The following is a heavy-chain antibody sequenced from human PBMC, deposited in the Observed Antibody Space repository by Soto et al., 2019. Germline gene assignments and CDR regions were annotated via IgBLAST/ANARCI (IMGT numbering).Heavy chain of an antibody. CDR2: LRPSGIAT. Sequence: EVQLLESGGGLVQPGGSLRLSCAASEFTFNTYAMAWVRLAPGRGLEYVSGLRPSGIATYYLDSVKGRFTISRDNSKNTLYLQMKSLRAEDTAIYYCVNIPRGGAYGDWYFDLWGRGTLVTVSS. D-gene: IGHD5-12*01. CDR1: EFTFNTYA. J-gene: IGHJ2*01. CDR3: VNIPRGGAYGDWYFDL. V-gene: IGHV3-23*01.